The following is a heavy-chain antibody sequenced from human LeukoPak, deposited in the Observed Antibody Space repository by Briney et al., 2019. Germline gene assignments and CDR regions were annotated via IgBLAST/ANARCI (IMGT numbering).Heavy chain of an antibody. CDR1: GYTFTSYG. V-gene: IGHV1-18*01. J-gene: IGHJ4*02. Sequence: GASVKVSCKASGYTFTSYGISWVRQAPGQGLEWMGWISAYNGNTNYAQKLQGRVTMTTDTSTSTAYMELRSLRSDDTAVYYCARGGPSRYYDFWSGAVGYFDYWGQGTLVTVSS. D-gene: IGHD3-3*01. CDR3: ARGGPSRYYDFWSGAVGYFDY. CDR2: ISAYNGNT.